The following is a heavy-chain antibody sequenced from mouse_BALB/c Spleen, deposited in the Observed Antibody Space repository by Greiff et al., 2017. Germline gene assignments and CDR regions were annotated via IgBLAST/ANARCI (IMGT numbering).Heavy chain of an antibody. D-gene: IGHD2-3*01. Sequence: EVKVVESGGGLVKPGGSLKLSCAASGFTFSSYAMSWVRQSPEKRLEWVAEISSGGSYTYYPDTVTGRFTISRDNAKNTLYLEMSSLRSEDTAMYYCAREGDGRYAMDYWGQGTSVTVSS. J-gene: IGHJ4*01. CDR3: AREGDGRYAMDY. CDR1: GFTFSSYA. CDR2: ISSGGSYT. V-gene: IGHV5-9-4*01.